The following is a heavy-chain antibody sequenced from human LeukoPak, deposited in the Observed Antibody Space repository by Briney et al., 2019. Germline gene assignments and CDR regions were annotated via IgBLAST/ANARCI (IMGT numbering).Heavy chain of an antibody. J-gene: IGHJ4*02. D-gene: IGHD6-13*01. V-gene: IGHV4-4*07. CDR1: DGSISTYY. Sequence: PSETLSLTCTVSDGSISTYYWSWIRQPAGKGLEWIVRIYTTGSTNYNPSLKSRVTMSVDTSKNQFSLKLSSVTAADTAVYYCVRDIAAAGGFDYWGQGTLVTVSS. CDR2: IYTTGST. CDR3: VRDIAAAGGFDY.